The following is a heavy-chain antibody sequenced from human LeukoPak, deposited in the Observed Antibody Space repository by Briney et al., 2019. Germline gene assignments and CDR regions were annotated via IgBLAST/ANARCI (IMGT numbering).Heavy chain of an antibody. CDR2: INPSGGST. CDR3: ARAWDYGGNSQNSWGGYNWFDP. Sequence: GASVKVSCKASGYTFTSYYMHWVRQAPGQGLEWMGIINPSGGSTSYAQKFQGRVTMTRDTSTSTVYMELSSLRSEDTAVYYCARAWDYGGNSQNSWGGYNWFDPWGQGTLVTVSS. D-gene: IGHD4-23*01. V-gene: IGHV1-46*01. CDR1: GYTFTSYY. J-gene: IGHJ5*02.